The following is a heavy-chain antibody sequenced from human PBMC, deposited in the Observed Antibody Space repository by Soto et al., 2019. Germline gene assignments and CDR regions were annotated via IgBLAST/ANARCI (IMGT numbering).Heavy chain of an antibody. Sequence: EVQLLESGGGLVQPGGSLRLSCAASGFTFSSYVMYWVRQAPGKGLEWVSTITGRGDKTYYADSVKGRFTISRDNSKNTLYLQMNSLRAEDTAVYYCAKKGVNLEWLPSFDYWGQGTLVTVSS. CDR2: ITGRGDKT. CDR1: GFTFSSYV. CDR3: AKKGVNLEWLPSFDY. D-gene: IGHD3-3*01. J-gene: IGHJ4*02. V-gene: IGHV3-23*01.